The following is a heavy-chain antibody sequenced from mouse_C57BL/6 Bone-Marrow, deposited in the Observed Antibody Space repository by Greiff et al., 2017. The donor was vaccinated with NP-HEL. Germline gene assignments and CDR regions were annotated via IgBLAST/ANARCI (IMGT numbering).Heavy chain of an antibody. J-gene: IGHJ2*01. D-gene: IGHD1-1*01. V-gene: IGHV1-9*01. Sequence: QVQLQQSGAELMKPGASVKLSCKATGYTFTGYWIEWVKQRPGHGLEWIGEILPGSGSTNYNEKFKGKATFTADTSSNTAYMQLSSLTTDDSAIYYCARTITTVVAPYYFDYWGQGTTLTVSS. CDR3: ARTITTVVAPYYFDY. CDR2: ILPGSGST. CDR1: GYTFTGYW.